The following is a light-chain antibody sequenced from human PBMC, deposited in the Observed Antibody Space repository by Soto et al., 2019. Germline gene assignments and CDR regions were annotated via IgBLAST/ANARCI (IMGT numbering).Light chain of an antibody. V-gene: IGKV1-39*01. CDR1: QSIGRF. Sequence: DIQITQSPSSLSPSVGDRVTITCRASQSIGRFLTWHQQKPGKAPNVLINVASTLRSGVPSRFSGSGSGTDFNLTINSLQPEDFATYFCQQSFTTTLTFGGGTKVDIK. J-gene: IGKJ4*01. CDR2: VAS. CDR3: QQSFTTTLT.